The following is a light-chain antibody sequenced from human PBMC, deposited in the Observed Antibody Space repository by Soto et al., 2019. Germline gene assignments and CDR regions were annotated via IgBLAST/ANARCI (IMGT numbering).Light chain of an antibody. CDR3: QQYINWPPGIT. J-gene: IGKJ5*01. CDR1: RSVSSN. CDR2: GAS. Sequence: EIVMTQSPDTLSVSPGERTSLSCRASRSVSSNLAWYQQKPGQAPRLLIYGASTRATGIPARFSGSGSGTEFTLTISSLQSEDFALYYCQQYINWPPGITFGQGTRLEI. V-gene: IGKV3-15*01.